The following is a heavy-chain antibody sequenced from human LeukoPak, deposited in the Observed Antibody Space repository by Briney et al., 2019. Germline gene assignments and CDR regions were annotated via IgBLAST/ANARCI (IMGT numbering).Heavy chain of an antibody. Sequence: ASVKVSCKASGGTFSSYAISWVRQAPGQGLEWMGGIIPIFGTANYAQKFQGRVTITTDESTSTAYMELSSLRSEDTAVYYCAREVRLSSGWSVSTLDAFDIWGQGTMVTVSS. D-gene: IGHD6-19*01. CDR3: AREVRLSSGWSVSTLDAFDI. CDR1: GGTFSSYA. CDR2: IIPIFGTA. J-gene: IGHJ3*02. V-gene: IGHV1-69*05.